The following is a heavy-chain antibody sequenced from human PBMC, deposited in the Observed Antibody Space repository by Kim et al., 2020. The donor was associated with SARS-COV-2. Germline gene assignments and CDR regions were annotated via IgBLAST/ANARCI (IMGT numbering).Heavy chain of an antibody. CDR3: AKVTVKLRGGAAAVD. J-gene: IGHJ4*02. D-gene: IGHD2-2*01. CDR2: ISGSGGST. V-gene: IGHV3-23*01. CDR1: GFTFSSYA. Sequence: GGSLRLSCAASGFTFSSYAMSWVRQAPGKGLEWVSDISGSGGSTYYANPMKGRFTISRDNSKNTLYLQMNSLRAEDTAVYYCAKVTVKLRGGAAAVDWGQGTLVTVSS.